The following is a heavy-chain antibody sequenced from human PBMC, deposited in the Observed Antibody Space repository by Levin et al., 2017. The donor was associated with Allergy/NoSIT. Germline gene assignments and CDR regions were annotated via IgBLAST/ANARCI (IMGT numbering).Heavy chain of an antibody. V-gene: IGHV3-13*04. J-gene: IGHJ5*02. CDR1: GFTLSNYD. Sequence: GGSLRLSCAASGFTLSNYDMHWVRQAPGKGLEWVSVIDTAGDTYYPGSVKGRFTISRENVKNSLYLQMNSLTAGDTAVYYCARDLRSALDAWGPGTLVTVSS. D-gene: IGHD4-17*01. CDR2: IDTAGDT. CDR3: ARDLRSALDA.